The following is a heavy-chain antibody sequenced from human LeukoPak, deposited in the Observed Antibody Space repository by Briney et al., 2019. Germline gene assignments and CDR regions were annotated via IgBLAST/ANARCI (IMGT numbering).Heavy chain of an antibody. CDR1: GYRFTNYG. V-gene: IGHV1-18*01. CDR3: ARSSQYCSGGSCYSVIYYYMDV. CDR2: ISAYNGNT. J-gene: IGHJ6*03. Sequence: ASVKVSCKTSGYRFTNYGVSWVRQAPGQGLEWMGWISAYNGNTNYAQKLQGRVTMTTDTSTSTAYMALRSLRSDDTAVYYCARSSQYCSGGSCYSVIYYYMDVWGKGTTVTVSS. D-gene: IGHD2-15*01.